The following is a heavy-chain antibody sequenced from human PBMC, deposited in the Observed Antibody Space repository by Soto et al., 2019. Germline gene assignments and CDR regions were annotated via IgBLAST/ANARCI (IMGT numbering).Heavy chain of an antibody. CDR1: GFTFSSYG. CDR3: ARDVDTAMGPFDY. CDR2: IWYDGSNK. Sequence: PGGSLRLSCAASGFTFSSYGMHWVRQAPGKGLEWVAVIWYDGSNKYYADSVKGRFTISRDNSKNTLYLQMNSLRAEDTAVYYCARDVDTAMGPFDYWGQGTLVTVSS. D-gene: IGHD5-18*01. J-gene: IGHJ4*02. V-gene: IGHV3-33*01.